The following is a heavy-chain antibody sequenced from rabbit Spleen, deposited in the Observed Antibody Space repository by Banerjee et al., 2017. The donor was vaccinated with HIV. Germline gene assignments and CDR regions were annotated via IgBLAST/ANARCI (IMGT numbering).Heavy chain of an antibody. V-gene: IGHV1S40*01. CDR3: ARDSGTSFSSYGMDL. CDR1: GVSFSSSSY. Sequence: ESGGGLVKPGASLTLTCTASGVSFSSSSYMCWVSQRPGKGPEWIACIGAGVSYTTYYATWAKGRFTISKTSSTTVTLQMTSLTAADTATYFCARDSGTSFSSYGMDLWGPGTLVTVS. J-gene: IGHJ6*01. D-gene: IGHD8-1*01. CDR2: IGAGVSYTT.